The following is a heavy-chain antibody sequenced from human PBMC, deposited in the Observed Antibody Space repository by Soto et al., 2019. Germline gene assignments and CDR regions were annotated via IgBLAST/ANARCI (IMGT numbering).Heavy chain of an antibody. D-gene: IGHD2-21*02. Sequence: SETLSLTCTVSGDSIRSSSHYWAWNRQPPGKGLEWIGGFYYSGSPYYSPSLKSRVTVSVDTSKNQFSLKLSSVTAADTAVYYCARHPSDFWFDPWGQGTLVTVS. CDR2: FYYSGSP. J-gene: IGHJ5*02. CDR1: GDSIRSSSHY. CDR3: ARHPSDFWFDP. V-gene: IGHV4-39*01.